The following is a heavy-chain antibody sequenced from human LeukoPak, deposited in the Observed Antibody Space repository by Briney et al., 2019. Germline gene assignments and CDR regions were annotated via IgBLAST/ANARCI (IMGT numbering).Heavy chain of an antibody. CDR3: ARDLSSWFDP. Sequence: SETLSLTCAVYGGSFSGYYWSWIRQPPGKGLEWIGYIYYSGSTNYNPSLKSRVTISEDTSKNQFSLKLSSVTAADTAVYYCARDLSSWFDPWGQGTLVTVSS. V-gene: IGHV4-59*01. D-gene: IGHD3-10*01. CDR2: IYYSGST. CDR1: GGSFSGYY. J-gene: IGHJ5*02.